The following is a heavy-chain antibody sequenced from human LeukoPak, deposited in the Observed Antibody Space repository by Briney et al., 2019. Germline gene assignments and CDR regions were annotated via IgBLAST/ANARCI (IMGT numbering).Heavy chain of an antibody. CDR1: GFTFSDYY. CDR3: ARYRAFDI. J-gene: IGHJ3*02. CDR2: IYNSGNT. Sequence: LRLSCAASGFTFSDYYMSWIRQPPGEGLEWIGCIYNSGNTNYNPSLKSRVTISVDTSKNQFSLKLTSVTAADTAVYYCARYRAFDIWGRGTLVTVSS. V-gene: IGHV4-59*01.